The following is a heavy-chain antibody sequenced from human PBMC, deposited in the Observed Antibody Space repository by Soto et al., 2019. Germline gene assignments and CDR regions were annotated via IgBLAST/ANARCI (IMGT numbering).Heavy chain of an antibody. J-gene: IGHJ4*02. Sequence: EVQLVESGGGLVQPGGSLKLSCAASGFTFSGSAMHWVRQASGKGLEWVGRIRSKANSYATAYAASVKGRFTISRDDSKNTAYLQMNSLKTEDTAVYYCTTTNYDILAELVDYWGQGTLVTVSS. CDR1: GFTFSGSA. CDR2: IRSKANSYAT. D-gene: IGHD3-9*01. V-gene: IGHV3-73*02. CDR3: TTTNYDILAELVDY.